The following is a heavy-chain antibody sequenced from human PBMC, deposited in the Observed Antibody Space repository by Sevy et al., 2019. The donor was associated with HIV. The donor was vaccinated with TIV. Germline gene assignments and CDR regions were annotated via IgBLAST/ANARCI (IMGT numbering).Heavy chain of an antibody. CDR1: GGSITSLY. J-gene: IGHJ4*02. Sequence: SETLSLTCTVSGGSITSLYWNWIRQPPGKGLEWIANIYYNGHTNYNPSLKSRVTLSLDTSKNQFSLRLSSVTAADTAMYYCAGENAWGRGYSWGQGPLVTVSS. CDR2: IYYNGHT. D-gene: IGHD1-26*01. CDR3: AGENAWGRGYS. V-gene: IGHV4-59*08.